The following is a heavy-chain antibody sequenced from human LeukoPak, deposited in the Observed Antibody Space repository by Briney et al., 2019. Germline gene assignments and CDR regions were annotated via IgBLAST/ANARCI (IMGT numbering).Heavy chain of an antibody. V-gene: IGHV1-69*13. D-gene: IGHD5-24*01. J-gene: IGHJ4*02. Sequence: ATVNVSSQPSRGTLRSYGISAVRQAPGQGVEWMGGIFPTFGTANYAPTSQGRATITSDASTTTAHSDLSRLTPDDPAVNSCARDRYGDGFAHFDSWGQGDLGTVSS. CDR3: ARDRYGDGFAHFDS. CDR2: IFPTFGTA. CDR1: RGTLRSYG.